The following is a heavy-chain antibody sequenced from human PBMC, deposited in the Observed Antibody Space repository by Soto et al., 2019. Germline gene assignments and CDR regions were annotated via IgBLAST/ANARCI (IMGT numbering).Heavy chain of an antibody. D-gene: IGHD6-19*01. CDR1: GGTFSSYA. V-gene: IGHV1-69*12. J-gene: IGHJ4*02. CDR2: IIPIFGTA. CDR3: ARDNGARQWLVSPYFDY. Sequence: QVQLVQSGAEVKKPGSSVKVSCKASGGTFSSYAISWVRQAPGQGLEWMGGIIPIFGTANYAQKFQGRVTITADESTSTAYRELSSLRSEDTAVYYCARDNGARQWLVSPYFDYCGQGTLVTVSS.